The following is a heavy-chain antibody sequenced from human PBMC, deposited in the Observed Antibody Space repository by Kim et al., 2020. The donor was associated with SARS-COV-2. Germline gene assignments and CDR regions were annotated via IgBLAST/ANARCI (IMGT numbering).Heavy chain of an antibody. Sequence: PSLQSRVTMSVDTSKNQFSLKVSSVTAADTAVYYCARDGSYDFWSGFFDYWGQGTLVTVSS. CDR3: ARDGSYDFWSGFFDY. J-gene: IGHJ4*02. V-gene: IGHV4-4*07. D-gene: IGHD3-3*01.